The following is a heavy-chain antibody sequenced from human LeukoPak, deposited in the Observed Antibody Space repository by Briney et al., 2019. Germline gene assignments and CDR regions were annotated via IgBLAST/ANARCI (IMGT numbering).Heavy chain of an antibody. V-gene: IGHV3-53*01. J-gene: IGHJ4*02. CDR3: AKGTTFHFDY. CDR2: IYSGGVI. D-gene: IGHD1-1*01. Sequence: GGSLRLSCAASGFTFSSYYMSWVRQAPGKGLEWVSVIYSGGVIYYADSVKGRFTISRDNSKNMLYLQMNSLRAEDTAVYYCAKGTTFHFDYWGQGTLVTVSS. CDR1: GFTFSSYY.